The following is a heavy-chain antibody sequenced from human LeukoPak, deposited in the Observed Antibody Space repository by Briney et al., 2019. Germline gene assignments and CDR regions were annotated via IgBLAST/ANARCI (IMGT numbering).Heavy chain of an antibody. J-gene: IGHJ4*02. V-gene: IGHV3-23*01. CDR3: STYDFWSGPHPDFDY. CDR2: ISGSGGST. D-gene: IGHD3-3*01. CDR1: GFTFSSYA. Sequence: GGSLRLSCAASGFTFSSYAMSWVRQAPGKGLEWVSAISGSGGSTYYADSVKGRFTISRDNSKNTLYLQMNSLRAEDTAVYYCSTYDFWSGPHPDFDYWGQGTLVTASS.